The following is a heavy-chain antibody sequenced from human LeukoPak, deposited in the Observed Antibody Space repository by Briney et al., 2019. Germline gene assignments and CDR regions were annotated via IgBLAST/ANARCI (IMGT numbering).Heavy chain of an antibody. V-gene: IGHV3-13*01. Sequence: QPGGSLRLSCAASGFTFSSYDMHWVRQATGKGLEWVSAIGTAGDTYYPDSVKGRFTISRENAKNSLYLQMNSLRAGDTAVYYCARGSPIWFGETNYGMDVWGQGTTVTVSS. CDR3: ARGSPIWFGETNYGMDV. CDR2: IGTAGDT. D-gene: IGHD3-10*01. J-gene: IGHJ6*02. CDR1: GFTFSSYD.